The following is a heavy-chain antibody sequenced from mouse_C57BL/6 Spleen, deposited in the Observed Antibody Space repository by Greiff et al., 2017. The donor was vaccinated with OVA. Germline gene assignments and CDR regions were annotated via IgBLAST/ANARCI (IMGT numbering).Heavy chain of an antibody. V-gene: IGHV1-50*01. CDR3: ARREDGNYDAMDY. CDR1: GYTFTSYW. CDR2: IDPSDSYA. Sequence: QVQLKQPGAELVKPGASVKLSCKASGYTFTSYWMQWVKQRPGQGLEWIGEIDPSDSYANYNQKFKGKATLTVDTSSSTAYMQLSSLTSEDSAVYYCARREDGNYDAMDYWGQGTSVTVSS. J-gene: IGHJ4*01. D-gene: IGHD2-1*01.